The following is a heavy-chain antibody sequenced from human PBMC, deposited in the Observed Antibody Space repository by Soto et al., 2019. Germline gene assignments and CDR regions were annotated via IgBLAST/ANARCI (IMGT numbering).Heavy chain of an antibody. CDR2: VSWNGSRT. V-gene: IGHV3-35*01. CDR3: ARWKVPAAMGYYYYGMDV. Sequence: GGSLRLSCAASGFTFSNSDMNWVHQAPGKGLEWVSGVSWNGSRTHYADSVKGRFIISRGNAKNSLYLQTNSLRAEDTAVYYCARWKVPAAMGYYYYGMDVWGQGTTVTVSS. J-gene: IGHJ6*02. D-gene: IGHD2-2*01. CDR1: GFTFSNSD.